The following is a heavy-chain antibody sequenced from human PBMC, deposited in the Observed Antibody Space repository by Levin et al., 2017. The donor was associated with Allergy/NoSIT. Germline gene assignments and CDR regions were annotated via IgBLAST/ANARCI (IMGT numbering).Heavy chain of an antibody. Sequence: AGGSLRLSCAASGFTFSSYAASWVRQAPGKGLEWVSGISGSGSRTYYADSVKGRFTISRDHSKNTQYLQMNSLRAEDTAVYYCAKSPYDYVWGNYRIPYDYWGQGTLVTVSS. CDR2: ISGSGSRT. D-gene: IGHD3-16*02. CDR1: GFTFSSYA. CDR3: AKSPYDYVWGNYRIPYDY. J-gene: IGHJ4*02. V-gene: IGHV3-23*01.